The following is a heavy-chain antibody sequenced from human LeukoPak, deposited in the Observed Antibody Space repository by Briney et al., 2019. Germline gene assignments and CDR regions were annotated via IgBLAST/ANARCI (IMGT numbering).Heavy chain of an antibody. J-gene: IGHJ4*02. Sequence: GGSLRLSCAASGFTFSSYSMNWVRRAPGKGLEWVSSISSSSSYIYYADSVKGRFTISRDNAKNSLYLQMNSLRAEDTAVYYCARDTLNYYDSSGYYGTIFDYWGQGTLVTVSS. CDR3: ARDTLNYYDSSGYYGTIFDY. D-gene: IGHD3-22*01. CDR2: ISSSSSYI. CDR1: GFTFSSYS. V-gene: IGHV3-21*01.